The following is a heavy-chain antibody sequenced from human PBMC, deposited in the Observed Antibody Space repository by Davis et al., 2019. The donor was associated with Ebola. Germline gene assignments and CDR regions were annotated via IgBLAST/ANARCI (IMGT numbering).Heavy chain of an antibody. D-gene: IGHD1/OR15-1a*01. J-gene: IGHJ4*02. Sequence: PGGSLRLSCSASGFTFSGYTMHWVRQAPGKGLEYVSTINSDGGRTYYADSVKGRFTISRDISRNTMYLQMNSLRAEDTAVYYCATRGTKWGQGTLVTVSS. CDR2: INSDGGRT. V-gene: IGHV3-64*04. CDR3: ATRGTK. CDR1: GFTFSGYT.